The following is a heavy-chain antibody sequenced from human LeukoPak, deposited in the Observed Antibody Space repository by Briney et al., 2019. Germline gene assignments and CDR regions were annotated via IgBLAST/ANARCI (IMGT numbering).Heavy chain of an antibody. V-gene: IGHV1-8*03. J-gene: IGHJ4*02. Sequence: ASVKVSCKASGYTFTSYDINWVRQATGQGLEWMGWMNPNSGNTGYAQKFQGRVTITRNTSISTAYMELSSLRSEDTAVYYCARVGVVPLYYFDYWGQGTLVTVSS. CDR1: GYTFTSYD. D-gene: IGHD3-3*01. CDR2: MNPNSGNT. CDR3: ARVGVVPLYYFDY.